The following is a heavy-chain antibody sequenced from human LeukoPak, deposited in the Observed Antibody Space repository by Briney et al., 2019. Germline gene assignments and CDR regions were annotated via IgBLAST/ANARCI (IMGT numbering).Heavy chain of an antibody. CDR1: GFTFSSYA. V-gene: IGHV3-30*01. Sequence: PGRSLRLSCAASGFTFSSYAMHWVRQAPGKGLEWVAVISYDGSNKYYADSVKGRFTISRDNSKNTLYLQMNSLRAEDTAVYYCAREGLIAAAPNWFDPWGQGTLVTVSS. CDR3: AREGLIAAAPNWFDP. D-gene: IGHD6-13*01. CDR2: ISYDGSNK. J-gene: IGHJ5*02.